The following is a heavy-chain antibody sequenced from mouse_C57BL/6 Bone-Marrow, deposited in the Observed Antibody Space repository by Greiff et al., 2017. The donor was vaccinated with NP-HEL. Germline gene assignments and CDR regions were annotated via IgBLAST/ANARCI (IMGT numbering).Heavy chain of an antibody. Sequence: VQLKQSGAELVRPGASVKLSCTASGFNIKDDYMHWVKQRPEQGLEWIGWIDPENGDTESASKFQGKATITADTSSNTAYLQLSSLTSEDTAVYYCTTEDYGGYWGQGTTLTVSS. V-gene: IGHV14-4*01. CDR1: GFNIKDDY. CDR3: TTEDYGGY. CDR2: IDPENGDT. D-gene: IGHD2-4*01. J-gene: IGHJ2*01.